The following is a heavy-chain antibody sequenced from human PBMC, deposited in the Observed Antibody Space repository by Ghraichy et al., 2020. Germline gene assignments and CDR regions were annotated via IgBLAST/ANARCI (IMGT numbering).Heavy chain of an antibody. CDR1: GDSISSYY. CDR2: IHYSGTT. D-gene: IGHD5-18*01. J-gene: IGHJ4*02. CDR3: ARERYSNGPLFDY. V-gene: IGHV4-59*01. Sequence: SETLSLTCTVSGDSISSYYWSWIRQPPGKGLEWIGYIHYSGTTNYNPSLKSRVTISLDTSKNKFSLKLSSVTAADTAVYYCARERYSNGPLFDYWGQGTLVTVSS.